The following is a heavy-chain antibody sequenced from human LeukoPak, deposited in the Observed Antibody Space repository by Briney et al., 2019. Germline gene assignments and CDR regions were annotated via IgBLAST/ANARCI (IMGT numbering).Heavy chain of an antibody. Sequence: SETLSLTCAVYGGSFSGYYWSWIRQPPGKGLEWIGEINHSGSTNYNPSLKSRVTISVDTSKNQFSLKLSSVTAADTAVYYCARAAYYGPHWAYWGQGXLVTVS. CDR2: INHSGST. CDR1: GGSFSGYY. CDR3: ARAAYYGPHWAY. J-gene: IGHJ4*02. V-gene: IGHV4-34*01. D-gene: IGHD4-17*01.